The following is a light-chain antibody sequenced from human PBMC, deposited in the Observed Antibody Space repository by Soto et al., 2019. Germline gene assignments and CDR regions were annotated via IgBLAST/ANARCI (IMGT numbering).Light chain of an antibody. CDR3: QQYGSSPLYT. J-gene: IGKJ2*01. V-gene: IGKV3-20*01. CDR2: GAS. Sequence: VLTQSPGTLSLSPGERASLSCRASQSISSSYLAWYQKKPGQAPRLLIYGASSRAPGIPERFSGSGSGTDFTLTISRLEPEDFAVYYCQQYGSSPLYTFGQETTLEV. CDR1: QSISSSY.